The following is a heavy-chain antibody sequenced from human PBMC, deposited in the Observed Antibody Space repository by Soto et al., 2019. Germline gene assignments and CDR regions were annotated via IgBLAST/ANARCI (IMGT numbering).Heavy chain of an antibody. D-gene: IGHD2-15*01. Sequence: GGSLRLSCAASGFTFSSYGMHWVRQAPGKGLEWVAVIWYDGSNKYYADSMKGRFTISRDNSKNTLYLQMNSLRAEDTAVYYCARAWGYCSGGSCYSDAFDIWGQGTMVTVSS. CDR3: ARAWGYCSGGSCYSDAFDI. J-gene: IGHJ3*02. V-gene: IGHV3-33*01. CDR1: GFTFSSYG. CDR2: IWYDGSNK.